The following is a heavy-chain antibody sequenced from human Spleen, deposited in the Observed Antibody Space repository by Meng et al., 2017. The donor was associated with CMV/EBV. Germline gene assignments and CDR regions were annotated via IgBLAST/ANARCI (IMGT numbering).Heavy chain of an antibody. CDR2: ISCSSSYI. J-gene: IGHJ4*02. CDR3: ARDLMAARARLRDY. D-gene: IGHD6-6*01. CDR1: GFTFSSYS. Sequence: VQGVGAGGGLVKPGCSLGSSWAPSGFTFSSYSMNWVRQAAGKGLEWVSSISCSSSYIYYADSVKGRFNISRDNAKNSLYLQMNSLRAEDTAVYYCARDLMAARARLRDYWGQGTLVTVSS. V-gene: IGHV3-21*01.